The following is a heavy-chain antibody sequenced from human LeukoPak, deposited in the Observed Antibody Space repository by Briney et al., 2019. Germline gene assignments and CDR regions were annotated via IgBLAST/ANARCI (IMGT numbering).Heavy chain of an antibody. CDR2: IYYSGST. D-gene: IGHD3-10*01. J-gene: IGHJ4*02. CDR3: ARQRQRIYSFDY. Sequence: SETLSLTCTVSGGSISSGDYYWSWIRQPPGKGLEWIGYIYYSGSTYYNPSLKSRFTISVDTSKNQFSLKLSSVTAADTAVYFCARQRQRIYSFDYWGQGTLVTVSS. CDR1: GGSISSGDYY. V-gene: IGHV4-30-4*08.